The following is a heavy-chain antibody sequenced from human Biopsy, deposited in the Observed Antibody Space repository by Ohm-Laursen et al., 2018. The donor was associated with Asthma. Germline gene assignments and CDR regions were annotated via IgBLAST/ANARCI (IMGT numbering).Heavy chain of an antibody. J-gene: IGHJ4*02. CDR2: IFPGVSDT. D-gene: IGHD3-10*01. CDR3: ARLAYGSGSFFDF. V-gene: IGHV5-51*01. Sequence: RESLKISCKASGYIFTSYWIGWVRQMPGKGLEWMGIIFPGVSDTIYSPSFHGQVTIAADKPISTAYLQWSSLKAAATAIYYCARLAYGSGSFFDFWGQGTLVTVAS. CDR1: GYIFTSYW.